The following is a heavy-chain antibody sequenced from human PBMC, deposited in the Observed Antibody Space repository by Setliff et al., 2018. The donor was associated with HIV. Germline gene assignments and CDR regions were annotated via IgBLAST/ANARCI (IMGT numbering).Heavy chain of an antibody. D-gene: IGHD3-3*01. CDR2: IYYSGST. V-gene: IGHV4-31*03. CDR3: AGIFQPSSSPFDF. CDR1: GDSISSGGYY. Sequence: PSETLSLTCTVPGDSISSGGYYWSWIRQFPGKGLEWIGYIYYSGSTYYNPSLQSRLTMSVDTSKNQFSLRLRSVTAADTAVYYCAGIFQPSSSPFDFWGRGILVTVSS. J-gene: IGHJ4*02.